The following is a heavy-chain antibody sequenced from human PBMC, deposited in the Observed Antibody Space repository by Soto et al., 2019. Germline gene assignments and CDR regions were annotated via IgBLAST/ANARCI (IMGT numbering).Heavy chain of an antibody. CDR3: ARSYYDFASGYYYGMDV. J-gene: IGHJ6*02. CDR2: MNPNSGNT. D-gene: IGHD3-3*01. Sequence: ASVKVSCKASGYTFTSYDINWVRQATGQGLEWMGWMNPNSGNTGYAQKFQGRVTMTRNTSISTAYMELSSLRSEDTAVYYCARSYYDFASGYYYGMDVWGQGNTVTVSS. CDR1: GYTFTSYD. V-gene: IGHV1-8*01.